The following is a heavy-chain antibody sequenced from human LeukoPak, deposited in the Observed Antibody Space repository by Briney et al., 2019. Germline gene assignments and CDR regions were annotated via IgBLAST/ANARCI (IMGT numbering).Heavy chain of an antibody. CDR3: ANGGTFDY. J-gene: IGHJ4*02. D-gene: IGHD3-10*01. CDR1: GFTFSSYG. CDR2: ISYDGSNK. Sequence: AGGSLRLSCAASGFTFSSYGMPWVRQAPGKGLEWVAVISYDGSNKYYADSVKGRFTIPRDNSKNTLYLQMNSLRAEDTAVYYCANGGTFDYWGQGTLVTVSS. V-gene: IGHV3-30*18.